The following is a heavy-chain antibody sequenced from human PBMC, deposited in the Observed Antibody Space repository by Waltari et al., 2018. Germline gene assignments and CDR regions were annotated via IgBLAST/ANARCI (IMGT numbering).Heavy chain of an antibody. D-gene: IGHD2-15*01. V-gene: IGHV1-69*13. Sequence: QVQLVQSGAEVKKPGSSVKVSCKASGGTFSSYAISWVRQAPGQGLEWMGRIIPIFGTANYAQKFQGRVTITADKSTSTAYMELSSLRSEDTAVYYCARDSGGICSGGSCYASYWGQGTLVTISS. CDR3: ARDSGGICSGGSCYASY. CDR2: IIPIFGTA. CDR1: GGTFSSYA. J-gene: IGHJ4*02.